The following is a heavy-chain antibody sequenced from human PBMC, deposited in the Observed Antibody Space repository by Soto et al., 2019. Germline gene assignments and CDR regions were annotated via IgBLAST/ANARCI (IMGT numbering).Heavy chain of an antibody. Sequence: EVQLLESGGGLVQPGGSLRLSCAASGFTFSSYAMSWVRQAPGKGLEWVSAISGSGGSTYYADSVKGRFTISRDNAKNTLYLKMHSMRAVYTDVYYWAGGNSCVFYDSSGRDAFDIWGQGTMVSVSS. CDR3: AGGNSCVFYDSSGRDAFDI. CDR1: GFTFSSYA. CDR2: ISGSGGST. J-gene: IGHJ3*02. D-gene: IGHD3-22*01. V-gene: IGHV3-23*01.